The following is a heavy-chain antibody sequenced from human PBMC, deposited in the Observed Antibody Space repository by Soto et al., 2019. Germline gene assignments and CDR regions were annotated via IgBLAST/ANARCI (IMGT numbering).Heavy chain of an antibody. CDR2: ISGSGGST. Sequence: SLRLSCAASGFTLSSYAMSWVRQAPGKGLEWVSGISGSGGSTYYADSVKGRFTFSRDNSKNTLHLQMNSLRAEDTAVYYCAKDRVTVVGYDAFDIWGQGTMVTVSS. CDR3: AKDRVTVVGYDAFDI. D-gene: IGHD6-19*01. V-gene: IGHV3-23*01. CDR1: GFTLSSYA. J-gene: IGHJ3*02.